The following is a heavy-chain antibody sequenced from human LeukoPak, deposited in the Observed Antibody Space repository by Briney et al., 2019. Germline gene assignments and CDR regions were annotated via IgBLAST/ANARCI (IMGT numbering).Heavy chain of an antibody. D-gene: IGHD3-16*01. J-gene: IGHJ5*02. CDR2: ISGSGLSP. Sequence: GGSLRLSCVASGSTFNTYAISWLRQAPGKGLEWVSAISGSGLSPYYADSVKGRFTVSRDNSKNTLYLQMNSLRAEDTAVYFCAKGVYQTTYLAYFDHWGQGTLVTVSS. V-gene: IGHV3-23*01. CDR1: GSTFNTYA. CDR3: AKGVYQTTYLAYFDH.